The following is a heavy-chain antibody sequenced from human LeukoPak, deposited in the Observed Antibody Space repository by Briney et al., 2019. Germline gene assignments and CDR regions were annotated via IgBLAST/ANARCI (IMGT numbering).Heavy chain of an antibody. V-gene: IGHV3-23*01. Sequence: PGGSLRLSCAASGFTLSKYWMTWVRQAPGKGLEWVSTISESGGGSYSGGGTYYRDSVKGRFIISKDGSTNTLFLQMDSLRADDTGIYYCAKGKVNHLGALDYWGQGALVTVSS. J-gene: IGHJ4*02. D-gene: IGHD1-26*01. CDR1: GFTLSKYW. CDR3: AKGKVNHLGALDY. CDR2: ISESGGGSYSGGGT.